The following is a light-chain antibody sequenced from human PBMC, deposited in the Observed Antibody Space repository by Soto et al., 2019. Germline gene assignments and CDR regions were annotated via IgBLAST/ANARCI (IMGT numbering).Light chain of an antibody. CDR3: QQSYSTFRT. J-gene: IGKJ1*01. V-gene: IGKV1-39*01. CDR1: QSMSNY. Sequence: DIQMTQSPSSLSASVGDRVTITCRASQSMSNYLNWYQQKPGKAPKLLIYAASSLQSGVPSRFSGSGSGTDFTLTISSLQPEDFATYYCQQSYSTFRTFGQGTKVEVK. CDR2: AAS.